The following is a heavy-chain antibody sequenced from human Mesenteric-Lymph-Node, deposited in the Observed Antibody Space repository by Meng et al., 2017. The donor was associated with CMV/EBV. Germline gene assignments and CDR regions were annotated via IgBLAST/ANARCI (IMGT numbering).Heavy chain of an antibody. CDR2: IKNDGNSA. J-gene: IGHJ4*02. CDR1: GFTFSTRW. CDR3: ATGSQFYYDY. Sequence: GESLKISCAASGFTFSTRWMHWVRQAPGEGLVWVTLIKNDGNSALYADSVRGRFTISRDNAKNTVYLQMNSLRAEDTAVYFCATGSQFYYDYWGQGTLVTVSS. D-gene: IGHD3-3*01. V-gene: IGHV3-74*01.